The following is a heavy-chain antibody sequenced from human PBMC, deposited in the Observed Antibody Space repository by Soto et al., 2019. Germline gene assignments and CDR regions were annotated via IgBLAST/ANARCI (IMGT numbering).Heavy chain of an antibody. D-gene: IGHD2-21*01. J-gene: IGHJ3*01. V-gene: IGHV3-23*01. CDR3: VKDRRGGAYPAFDL. Sequence: EIQLLESGGGLVQPGGSLRLSCAASGFTLSDFDMGWVRQAPGKGLEWISLTRTDGGGTYYAYSVEGRLTVSRDTSTNTLYLQMNILRGEATALYYCVKDRRGGAYPAFDLWGQGTMVTVSS. CDR2: TRTDGGGT. CDR1: GFTLSDFD.